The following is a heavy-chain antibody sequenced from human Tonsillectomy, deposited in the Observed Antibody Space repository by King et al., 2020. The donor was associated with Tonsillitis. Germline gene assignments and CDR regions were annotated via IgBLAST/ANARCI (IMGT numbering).Heavy chain of an antibody. CDR3: ARDRDSLYYFDY. V-gene: IGHV3-21*01. J-gene: IGHJ4*02. CDR2: ISSSSSYI. Sequence: VQLVESGGGLVKPGGSLRLSCAASGFTFSSYSMNWVRQAPGKGLEWVSSISSSSSYIYYADSVKGRFTISRDNAKNSLYLQMNSLRAEDTAVYYCARDRDSLYYFDYWGQGTLVTVSS. CDR1: GFTFSSYS. D-gene: IGHD2-21*02.